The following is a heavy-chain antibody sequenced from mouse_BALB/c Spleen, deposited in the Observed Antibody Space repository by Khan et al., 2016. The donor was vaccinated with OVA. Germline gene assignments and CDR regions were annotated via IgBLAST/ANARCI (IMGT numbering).Heavy chain of an antibody. Sequence: VQLQQSGPELLKPGASVKISCKASGYSFTSYYIHWVKQSHGRSLEWIGYIDPFNGDTTLNQKFKDKATLTVDKSSSTAYIHLTSLTSEDSAVYYCARRGVATWFAYWGQGTLVTVSA. CDR3: ARRGVATWFAY. CDR1: GYSFTSYY. J-gene: IGHJ3*01. V-gene: IGHV1S135*01. CDR2: IDPFNGDT.